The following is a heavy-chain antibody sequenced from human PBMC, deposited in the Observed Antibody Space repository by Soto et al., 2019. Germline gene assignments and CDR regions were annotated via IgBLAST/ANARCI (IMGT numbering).Heavy chain of an antibody. CDR3: AVTIFGVVTGFDY. V-gene: IGHV4-39*01. CDR2: IYYSGST. J-gene: IGHJ4*02. Sequence: QLQLQESGPGLVKPSETLSLTCTVSGGSISSSSYYWGWIRQPPGKGLEWIGSIYYSGSTYYNPSLKSRVTISVDTSKNQFSLKLSSVTAADTAVYDCAVTIFGVVTGFDYWGQGTLVTVSS. D-gene: IGHD3-3*01. CDR1: GGSISSSSYY.